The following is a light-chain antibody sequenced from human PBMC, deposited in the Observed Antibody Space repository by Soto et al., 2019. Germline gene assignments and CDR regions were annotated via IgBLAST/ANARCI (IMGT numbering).Light chain of an antibody. CDR3: QQYNSYWT. V-gene: IGKV1-5*03. J-gene: IGKJ1*01. Sequence: IQLTQSPSTLSAPLGDRVTITCRASQSISSWLAWYQQKPGKAPKLLIYKASSLESGVPSRFSGSGSGTEFTLTISSLQPDDFATYYCQQYNSYWTYGQGTKADIK. CDR2: KAS. CDR1: QSISSW.